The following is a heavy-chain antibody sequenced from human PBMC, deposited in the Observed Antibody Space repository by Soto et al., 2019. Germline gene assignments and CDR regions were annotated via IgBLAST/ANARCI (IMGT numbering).Heavy chain of an antibody. D-gene: IGHD6-6*01. CDR2: FDPEDGET. CDR1: GYTLTELS. V-gene: IGHV1-24*01. Sequence: ASVKVSCKVSGYTLTELSMHWVRQAPGKGLEWMGGFDPEDGETIYAQKFQGRVTMTEDTSTDTDYMELSSLGSEDTAVYYFSAGGLGKHQLVHNWGQGTLVTVSS. J-gene: IGHJ4*02. CDR3: SAGGLGKHQLVHN.